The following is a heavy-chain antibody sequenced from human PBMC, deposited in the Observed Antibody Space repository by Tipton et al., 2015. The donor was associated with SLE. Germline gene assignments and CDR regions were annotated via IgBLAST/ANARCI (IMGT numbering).Heavy chain of an antibody. V-gene: IGHV4-59*01. Sequence: GLVKPSETLSLTCTVSGGSISSYYWSWIRQPPGKGLEWIGYIYYHGTTNYNPSLESRVTISVDTSKNQFSLRLSSVTTADTAVYFCAGSEYNNGWFQVDYWGQGTLVTVSP. CDR1: GGSISSYY. D-gene: IGHD6-19*01. J-gene: IGHJ4*02. CDR2: IYYHGTT. CDR3: AGSEYNNGWFQVDY.